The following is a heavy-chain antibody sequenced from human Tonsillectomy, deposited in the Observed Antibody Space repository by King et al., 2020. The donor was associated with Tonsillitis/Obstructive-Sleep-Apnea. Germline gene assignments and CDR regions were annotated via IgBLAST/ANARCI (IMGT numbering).Heavy chain of an antibody. Sequence: VQLVESGGGVVQPGRSLRLSCAASGFTFGDYGMHWVRQAPGKGLEWVAVISHDGRSKIYTDSVKGRLTISRDNSKNTLYLQMDSLRGEDTAVYYCAKAHCSHRSWYLSPNTEYYFHHWGQGALVAVSS. CDR3: AKAHCSHRSWYLSPNTEYYFHH. CDR2: ISHDGRSK. CDR1: GFTFGDYG. J-gene: IGHJ4*02. V-gene: IGHV3-30*18. D-gene: IGHD6-13*01.